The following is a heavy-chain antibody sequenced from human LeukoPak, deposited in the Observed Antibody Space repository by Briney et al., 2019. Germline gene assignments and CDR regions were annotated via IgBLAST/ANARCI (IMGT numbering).Heavy chain of an antibody. CDR3: AIMHGYYDGSGYWVQ. D-gene: IGHD3-22*01. CDR2: ITPNADRT. J-gene: IGHJ1*01. CDR1: GFTFGSYC. V-gene: IGHV3-23*01. Sequence: GGSMRLAWAAYGFTFGSYCMSWVSQAPGKGLEWVSFITPNADRTSYADSVEGRYTISRDNPRNTLYMQMNSLRDEDTALYYCAIMHGYYDGSGYWVQWGQGALVTVSS.